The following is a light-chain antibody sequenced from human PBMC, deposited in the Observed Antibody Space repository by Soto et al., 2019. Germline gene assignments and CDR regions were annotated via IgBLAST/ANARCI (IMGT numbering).Light chain of an antibody. CDR1: SSDVGSYNL. J-gene: IGLJ2*01. Sequence: QSVLTQPASVSGSPGQSITISCTGTSSDVGSYNLVSWYQQYPDKAPKLIIYEGSKRPSGVSNRFSGSESGNTASLTISGLQAEDEADYYCCSFALGSTLIFGGGTKVTVL. V-gene: IGLV2-23*01. CDR2: EGS. CDR3: CSFALGSTLI.